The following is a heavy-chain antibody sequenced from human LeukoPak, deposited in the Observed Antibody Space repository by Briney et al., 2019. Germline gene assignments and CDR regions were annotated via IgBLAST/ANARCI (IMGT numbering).Heavy chain of an antibody. CDR2: ISWNSGSI. Sequence: GGSLRLSCAASGFTFDDYAMHWVRQAPGKGLEWVSGISWNSGSIGYADSVKGRFTISRDNAKNSLYLQMNSLRAEDTAVYYCAGDNYYGSYWGQGTLVTVSS. V-gene: IGHV3-9*01. CDR3: AGDNYYGSY. J-gene: IGHJ4*02. D-gene: IGHD3-10*01. CDR1: GFTFDDYA.